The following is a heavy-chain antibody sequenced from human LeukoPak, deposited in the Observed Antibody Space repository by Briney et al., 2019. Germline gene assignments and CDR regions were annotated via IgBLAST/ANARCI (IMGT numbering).Heavy chain of an antibody. D-gene: IGHD3-10*01. CDR1: GFTFSSYW. Sequence: GGSLRLSCAASGFTFSSYWMSWVCQAPGKGLEWVANIKQDGSEKYYVDSVKGRFTISRDNAKNSLYLQMNSLRAEDTAVYYCANLPRGSVRHDAFDIWGQGTMVTVSS. CDR2: IKQDGSEK. J-gene: IGHJ3*02. V-gene: IGHV3-7*01. CDR3: ANLPRGSVRHDAFDI.